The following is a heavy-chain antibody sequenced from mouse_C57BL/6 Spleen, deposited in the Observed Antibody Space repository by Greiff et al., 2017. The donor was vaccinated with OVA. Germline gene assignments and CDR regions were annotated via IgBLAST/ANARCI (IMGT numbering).Heavy chain of an antibody. CDR2: ISYAGSN. CDR1: GYSITSGYY. Sequence: EVKLLESGPGLVKPSQSLSLTCSVTGYSITSGYYWNWIRQFPGNKLEWMGYISYAGSNNYNPSLKNRISITRDTSKNQFFLKLNTVTTEDTATDYCASSDDYDDFDYWGQGTTLTVSS. J-gene: IGHJ2*01. CDR3: ASSDDYDDFDY. V-gene: IGHV3-6*01. D-gene: IGHD2-4*01.